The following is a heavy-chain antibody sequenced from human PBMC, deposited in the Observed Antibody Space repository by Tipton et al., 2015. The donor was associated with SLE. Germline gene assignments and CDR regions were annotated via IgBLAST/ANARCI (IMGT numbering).Heavy chain of an antibody. CDR2: IYYTGNT. CDR3: ARDEYRYDTTGYHLLGHFDF. Sequence: TLSLTCTVSGGSISSSSYYWGWIRQPPGKGLEWIGNIYYTGNTFYNPSPKSRVTISVDTSKNQFSLNRSSVTAADTAVYYCARDEYRYDTTGYHLLGHFDFWGQGTLVTVSS. CDR1: GGSISSSSYY. V-gene: IGHV4-39*07. D-gene: IGHD3-22*01. J-gene: IGHJ4*02.